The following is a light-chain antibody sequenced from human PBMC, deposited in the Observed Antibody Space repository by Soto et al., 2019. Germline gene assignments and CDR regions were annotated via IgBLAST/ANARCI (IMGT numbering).Light chain of an antibody. V-gene: IGKV3-11*01. J-gene: IGKJ3*01. CDR3: QQHSNWPPTFT. CDR1: LSVSSY. Sequence: EIVLTQSPATLSLSPGERATLSCRASLSVSSYLAWYQQKPGQAPRLLIYDASNRATGIPARFSGSGSGTDFTLTISSLVPEDFAVYYCQQHSNWPPTFTFGPGTKVDIK. CDR2: DAS.